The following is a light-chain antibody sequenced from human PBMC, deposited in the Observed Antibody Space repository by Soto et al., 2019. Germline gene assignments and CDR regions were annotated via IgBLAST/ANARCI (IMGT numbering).Light chain of an antibody. V-gene: IGKV1-5*01. CDR2: AAS. J-gene: IGKJ1*01. CDR3: QHYNSYSRT. CDR1: QSVNTW. Sequence: DIQMIQSPSTLSASLGDRVTIACRASQSVNTWLAWYQQKPGKAPKLLIYAASSLQTGVPSRFSGSGSGTEFTLTISSLQPDDFATYYCQHYNSYSRTFGQGTKVDIK.